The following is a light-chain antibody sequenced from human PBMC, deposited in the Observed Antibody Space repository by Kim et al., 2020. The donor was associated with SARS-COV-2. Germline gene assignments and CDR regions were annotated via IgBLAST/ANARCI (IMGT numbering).Light chain of an antibody. CDR2: DVS. J-gene: IGLJ1*01. Sequence: GQSVAISCTGTSSDVGGYNSVSWYQQQPGKAPKLMIHDVSNRPSGVSNRFSGSKSGNTASLTISGLQAEDEADYYCSSLTTTKILVFGTGTKVTVL. V-gene: IGLV2-14*03. CDR1: SSDVGGYNS. CDR3: SSLTTTKILV.